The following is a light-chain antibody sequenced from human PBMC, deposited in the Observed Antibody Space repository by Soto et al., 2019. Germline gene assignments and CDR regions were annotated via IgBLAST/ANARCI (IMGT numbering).Light chain of an antibody. CDR3: MQGTLWPPYT. J-gene: IGKJ2*01. CDR1: RSLAYIDGNTY. V-gene: IGKV2-30*01. CDR2: NVS. Sequence: DVLMTQSPLSLPVTLGQPASISCWSSRSLAYIDGNTYLNWFQQRPGQSPRRLIYNVSNRESGVPDSFSGSGSVTAFTLKISRVEAEDVAVCYGMQGTLWPPYTFGQGTKLDIK.